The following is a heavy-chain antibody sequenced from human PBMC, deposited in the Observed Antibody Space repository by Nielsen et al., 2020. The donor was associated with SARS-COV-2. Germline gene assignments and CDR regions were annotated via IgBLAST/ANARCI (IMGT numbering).Heavy chain of an antibody. V-gene: IGHV4-39*01. Sequence: WLRQPPGKGLEWIGSIYYSGSTYYNPSLKSRVTISVDTSKNQFSLKLSSVTAADTAVYYCARHRRNYDFWSGYPNWFDPWGQGTLVTVSS. CDR2: IYYSGST. J-gene: IGHJ5*02. D-gene: IGHD3-3*01. CDR3: ARHRRNYDFWSGYPNWFDP.